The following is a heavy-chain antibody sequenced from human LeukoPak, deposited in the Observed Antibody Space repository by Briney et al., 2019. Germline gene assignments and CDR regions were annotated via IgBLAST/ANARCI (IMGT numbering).Heavy chain of an antibody. D-gene: IGHD2-2*01. Sequence: SQTLSLTCALSGDSFSSNSAAWNWIRQSPSRGLEWLGRTYYRSKWYNDYAVSVKSRITINPDTSKNQFSLQLNSVTPEDTAVYYCARVVPAAETYYYYYGMDVWGQGTTVTVSS. V-gene: IGHV6-1*01. CDR3: ARVVPAAETYYYYYGMDV. CDR2: TYYRSKWYN. J-gene: IGHJ6*02. CDR1: GDSFSSNSAA.